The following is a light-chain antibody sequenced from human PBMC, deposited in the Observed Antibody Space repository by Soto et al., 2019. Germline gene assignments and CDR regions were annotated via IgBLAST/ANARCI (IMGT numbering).Light chain of an antibody. Sequence: DIVLTQSPGTLSLSPGERATISCRASQSVSSSYLAWYQQKPGQAPRPLIYGASTRSIGIPDRFSGSGSGTDFPLTISRLEPEDFAVYYCQQYGSSPWTFGQGTKVEIK. CDR2: GAS. CDR1: QSVSSSY. V-gene: IGKV3-20*01. CDR3: QQYGSSPWT. J-gene: IGKJ1*01.